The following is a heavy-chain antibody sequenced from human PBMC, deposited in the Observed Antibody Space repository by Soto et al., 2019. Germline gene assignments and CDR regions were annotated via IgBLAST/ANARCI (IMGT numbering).Heavy chain of an antibody. D-gene: IGHD4-17*01. CDR2: INGGNGNT. CDR3: ARDPTNDYGDDTFDY. CDR1: GYTFTSYA. J-gene: IGHJ4*02. Sequence: ASVKVSCKASGYTFTSYAIHWVRQAPGQRHEWMGWINGGNGNTKYSPKFQGRLTVTADMYTSTVYMELSSLRSEDTAVYYCARDPTNDYGDDTFDYWGQGTKVTVSS. V-gene: IGHV1-3*01.